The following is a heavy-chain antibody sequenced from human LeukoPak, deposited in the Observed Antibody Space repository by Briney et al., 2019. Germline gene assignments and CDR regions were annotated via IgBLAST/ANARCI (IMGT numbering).Heavy chain of an antibody. CDR1: GITFSSYS. J-gene: IGHJ3*02. V-gene: IGHV3-48*04. D-gene: IGHD6-13*01. CDR2: ISSFSGTI. Sequence: GGSLRLSCVASGITFSSYSMNWVRQAPGKGLEWVLYISSFSGTINYADSVKGRFTISRDNAKNSLYLQMNSLRAEDTAVYYCARPRGISIAAASVPFDIWGQGTMVTVSS. CDR3: ARPRGISIAAASVPFDI.